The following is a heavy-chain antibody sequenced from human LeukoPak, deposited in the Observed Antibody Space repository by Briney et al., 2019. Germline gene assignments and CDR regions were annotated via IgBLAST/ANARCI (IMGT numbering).Heavy chain of an antibody. D-gene: IGHD3-9*01. Sequence: PSETLSLTCTVSGGSISSYYWSWIRQPPGKGLEYIGYIYFSGSTNYNPSLKSRVTISVDTSKNQFSLKLSSVTAADTAVYYCARDGGKGWLWVDYWGQGTLVTVSS. CDR2: IYFSGST. V-gene: IGHV4-59*01. J-gene: IGHJ4*02. CDR1: GGSISSYY. CDR3: ARDGGKGWLWVDY.